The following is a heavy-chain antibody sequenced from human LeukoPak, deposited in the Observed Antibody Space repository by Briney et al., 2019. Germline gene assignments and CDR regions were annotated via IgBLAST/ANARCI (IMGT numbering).Heavy chain of an antibody. J-gene: IGHJ6*04. Sequence: ASVTVSCKASGYTFTSYGISWVRQAPGQGREWMGWISAYNGNTNYAQKLQGRVTMTPDTSTSTAYMELRSLRSDDTAVYYCARWGLTNYYYYYGMDVWGKGTTVTVSS. D-gene: IGHD3-16*01. CDR2: ISAYNGNT. V-gene: IGHV1-18*04. CDR3: ARWGLTNYYYYYGMDV. CDR1: GYTFTSYG.